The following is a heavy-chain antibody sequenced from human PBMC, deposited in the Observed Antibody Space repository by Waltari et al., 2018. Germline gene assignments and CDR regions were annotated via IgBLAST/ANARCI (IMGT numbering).Heavy chain of an antibody. V-gene: IGHV4-34*01. Sequence: QVQLQQWGAGLLKPSETLSLTCAVYGGSFSGYYWSWIRQPPGKGLEWIGEINHSGSTNYNPSLKSRVTISVDTSKNQFSLKLSSVTAADTAVYYCASATIAVAVTIWYFDLWGRGTLVTVSS. D-gene: IGHD6-19*01. CDR2: INHSGST. CDR1: GGSFSGYY. CDR3: ASATIAVAVTIWYFDL. J-gene: IGHJ2*01.